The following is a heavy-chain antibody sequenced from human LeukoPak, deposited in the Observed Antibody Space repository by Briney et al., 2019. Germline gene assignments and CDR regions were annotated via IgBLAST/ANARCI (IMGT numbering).Heavy chain of an antibody. CDR3: AASPDYYGMDV. Sequence: GGSLRLSCAASGFTFSSYWMSWVRQAPGKGLEWVSYISSSGSTIYYADSVKGRFTISRDNAKNSLYLQMNSLRAEDTAVYYCAASPDYYGMDVWGQGTTVTVSS. V-gene: IGHV3-48*04. J-gene: IGHJ6*02. CDR2: ISSSGSTI. CDR1: GFTFSSYW.